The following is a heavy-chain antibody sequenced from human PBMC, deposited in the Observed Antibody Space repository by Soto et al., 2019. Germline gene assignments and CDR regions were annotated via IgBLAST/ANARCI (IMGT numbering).Heavy chain of an antibody. CDR1: GFIFCASR. J-gene: IGHJ4*02. V-gene: IGHV3-64D*06. D-gene: IGHD2-15*01. CDR2: VSTSVRST. Sequence: GRSLRRCCLASGFIFCASRIYCVRQVQWKGLEAISAVSTSVRSTYCADSVKDRFTISRANSKNTLFLPMVSLRPEDTAIYYCVKHAHGLVGVAFDYRGQGTQVTVSS. CDR3: VKHAHGLVGVAFDY.